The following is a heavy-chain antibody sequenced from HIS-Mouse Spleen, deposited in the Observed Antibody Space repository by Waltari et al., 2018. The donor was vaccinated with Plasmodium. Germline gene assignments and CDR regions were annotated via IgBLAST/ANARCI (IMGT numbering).Heavy chain of an antibody. V-gene: IGHV3-53*02. J-gene: IGHJ4*02. CDR1: GFTVSSNY. CDR3: ARDYSGSYYDY. Sequence: EVQLVETGGGLIQPGGSLRLSCAASGFTVSSNYMSWVRQAPGKGLGWVSGIYSGGSTYYADSVKGRFTISRDNSKNTLYLQMNSLRAEDTAVYYCARDYSGSYYDYWGQGTLVTVSS. CDR2: IYSGGST. D-gene: IGHD1-26*01.